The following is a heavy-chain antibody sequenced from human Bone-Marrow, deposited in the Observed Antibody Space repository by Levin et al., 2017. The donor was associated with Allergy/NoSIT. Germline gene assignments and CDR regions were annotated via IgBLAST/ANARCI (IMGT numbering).Heavy chain of an antibody. J-gene: IGHJ6*02. D-gene: IGHD7-27*01. Sequence: ASVKVSCTASESTFNTYAMTWVRQAPGKGLEWVSSISGSGGSTNYADSVKGRFTISRDNSKNTLYVQMNSLRAEDTAVYYCAKVLWGSYFYGMDVWGQGTTVTVSS. CDR3: AKVLWGSYFYGMDV. CDR1: ESTFNTYA. CDR2: ISGSGGST. V-gene: IGHV3-23*01.